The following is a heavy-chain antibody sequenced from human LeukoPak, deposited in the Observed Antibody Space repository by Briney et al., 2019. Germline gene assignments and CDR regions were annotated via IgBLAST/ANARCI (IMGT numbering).Heavy chain of an antibody. V-gene: IGHV3-48*01. D-gene: IGHD5-18*01. J-gene: IGHJ4*02. CDR1: GFTFSSYS. CDR3: AKGYSYGIDY. Sequence: GGSLRLSCAASGFTFSSYSMNWVRQAPGKGLEWVSYISSSSSTIYYADSVKGRFTISRDNSKNTLFLQVNSLRTEDTAVYYCAKGYSYGIDYWAQGTLVTVSS. CDR2: ISSSSSTI.